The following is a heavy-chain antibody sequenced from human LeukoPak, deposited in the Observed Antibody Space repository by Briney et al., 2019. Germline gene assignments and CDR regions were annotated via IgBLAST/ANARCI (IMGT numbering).Heavy chain of an antibody. V-gene: IGHV4-34*01. CDR1: GGSFSGYY. CDR2: INHRGSS. Sequence: SETLSLTCGVFGGSFSGYYWTWLRQPPGKGLEWIGQINHRGSSPYNPYLRSRVTISVDTSKTQFSLKLTSVTAADTAVYYCARDKFCSDTGSCNIGLFDFWGQGALVTVSS. J-gene: IGHJ4*02. D-gene: IGHD2-15*01. CDR3: ARDKFCSDTGSCNIGLFDF.